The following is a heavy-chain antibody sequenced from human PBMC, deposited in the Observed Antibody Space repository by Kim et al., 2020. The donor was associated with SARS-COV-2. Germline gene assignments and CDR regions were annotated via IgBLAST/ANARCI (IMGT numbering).Heavy chain of an antibody. J-gene: IGHJ4*02. V-gene: IGHV4-39*01. CDR3: ARQGHYQLLYDGFDY. CDR1: GGSISSSSYH. CDR2: IYYSGST. Sequence: SETLSLTCTVSGGSISSSSYHWGWIRQPPGKGLEWIGSIYYSGSTYYNPSLKSRVTISVDTSKNQFSLKLSSVTATDTAVYYCARQGHYQLLYDGFDYWGQGTLVTVSS. D-gene: IGHD2-2*02.